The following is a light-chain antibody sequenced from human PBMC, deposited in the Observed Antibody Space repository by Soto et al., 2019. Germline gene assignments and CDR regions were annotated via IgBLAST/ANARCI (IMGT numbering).Light chain of an antibody. J-gene: IGLJ2*01. V-gene: IGLV2-14*01. Sequence: QSVLTQPASVSXSPGQSITISCTGTSSDVGGYNYVSWYQQHPGKAPKLMIYEVSNRPSGVSNRFSGSKSGNTASLTISGLQAEDEADDYCSTSTRSSNHVVFGGGTKLTVL. CDR2: EVS. CDR1: SSDVGGYNY. CDR3: STSTRSSNHVV.